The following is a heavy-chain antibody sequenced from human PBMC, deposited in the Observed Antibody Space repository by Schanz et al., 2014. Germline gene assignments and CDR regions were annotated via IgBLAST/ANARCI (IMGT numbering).Heavy chain of an antibody. CDR3: VRDLGGDQTDY. Sequence: EVQLLESGGTLIQPGGSLRLSCAASGFTFSNYAMTWVRQAPGKGLEWVSTISGSGASRYYADSVEGRFTISRDKSKNEVYLQLNSLKVEDAALYYCVRDLGGDQTDYWGQGTLVAVSS. CDR2: ISGSGASR. D-gene: IGHD4-17*01. CDR1: GFTFSNYA. J-gene: IGHJ4*02. V-gene: IGHV3-23*01.